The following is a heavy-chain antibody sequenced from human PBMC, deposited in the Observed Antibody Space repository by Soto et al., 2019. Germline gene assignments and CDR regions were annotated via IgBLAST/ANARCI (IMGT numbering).Heavy chain of an antibody. CDR3: ARALPSLFGY. CDR1: GFTFSSYA. Sequence: GGSLRLSCAASGFTFSSYAMSWVRQAPGKGLEWVSRINSDGSSTSYADSVKGRFTISRDNAKNTLYLQMNSLRAEDTAVYYCARALPSLFGYWGQGTLVTVSS. CDR2: INSDGSST. D-gene: IGHD6-6*01. V-gene: IGHV3-74*01. J-gene: IGHJ4*02.